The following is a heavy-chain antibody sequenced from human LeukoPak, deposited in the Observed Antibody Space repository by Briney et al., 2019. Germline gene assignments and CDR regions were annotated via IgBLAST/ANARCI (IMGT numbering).Heavy chain of an antibody. Sequence: SETVSLTCAVSGGSISSSSYYWSWIRQPPGKGLEWIGSVYYSGCTIYNPSLKSRVTISVDTSKNLFSLKLSSVTAADTAVYYFARLFPPWALYYYDSSGYSDAFDIWGQGTMVTVSS. CDR3: ARLFPPWALYYYDSSGYSDAFDI. V-gene: IGHV4-39*01. CDR2: VYYSGCT. D-gene: IGHD3-22*01. J-gene: IGHJ3*02. CDR1: GGSISSSSYY.